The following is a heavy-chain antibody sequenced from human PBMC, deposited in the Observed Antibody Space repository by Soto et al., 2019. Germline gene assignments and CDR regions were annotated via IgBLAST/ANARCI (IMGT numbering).Heavy chain of an antibody. Sequence: GGSLRLSCAASGFTFSSYAMSWVRQAPGKGLEWVSAISGSGGSTYYADSVKGRYTISRDNSKNTLYLQMNSLRAEDTAVYYCSKAWYYYNSSGHHAVIDYWGQGTLVTVSS. CDR3: SKAWYYYNSSGHHAVIDY. V-gene: IGHV3-23*01. J-gene: IGHJ4*02. CDR1: GFTFSSYA. D-gene: IGHD3-22*01. CDR2: ISGSGGST.